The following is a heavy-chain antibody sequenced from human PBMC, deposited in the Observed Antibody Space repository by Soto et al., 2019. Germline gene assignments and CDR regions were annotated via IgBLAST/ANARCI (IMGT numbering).Heavy chain of an antibody. CDR3: ATDYYYGSGRTPPDP. CDR1: GFTFSSYS. CDR2: ISSSSSYI. Sequence: GGSLRLSCAASGFTFSSYSMNWVRQAPGKGLEWVSSISSSSSYIYYADSVKGRFTISRDNAKNSLYLQMNSLRAEDTAVYYCATDYYYGSGRTPPDPWGQGTLVTVSS. D-gene: IGHD3-10*01. J-gene: IGHJ5*02. V-gene: IGHV3-21*01.